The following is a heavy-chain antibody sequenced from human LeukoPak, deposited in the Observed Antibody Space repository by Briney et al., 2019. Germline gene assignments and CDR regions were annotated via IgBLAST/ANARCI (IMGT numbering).Heavy chain of an antibody. CDR3: ARGLLGGSFDY. D-gene: IGHD3-16*01. CDR1: GGSISSYY. J-gene: IGHJ4*02. CDR2: IYYSGST. Sequence: SETLSLTCTVSGGSISSYYWSWIRQPPGKGLEWIGYIYYSGSTNYNPSLKSRVTISVDTSKNQFSLKLSSVTAADTAVYYCARGLLGGSFDYWGQGPWSPSPQ. V-gene: IGHV4-59*01.